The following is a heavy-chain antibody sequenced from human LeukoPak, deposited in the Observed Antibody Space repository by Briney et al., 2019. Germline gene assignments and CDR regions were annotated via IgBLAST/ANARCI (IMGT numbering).Heavy chain of an antibody. J-gene: IGHJ5*02. CDR1: GFTFSSFG. CDR2: IWYDASDR. D-gene: IGHD5-24*01. Sequence: GGSLRLPCAASGFTFSSFGMHWVRQAPGKGLEWVAVIWYDASDRYYAGSVKGRFTISRDNSKNTLFLQMNSLRDDDTAVYYCVRGVGVSRFNYFDPWGQGTLVVVSS. CDR3: VRGVGVSRFNYFDP. V-gene: IGHV3-33*01.